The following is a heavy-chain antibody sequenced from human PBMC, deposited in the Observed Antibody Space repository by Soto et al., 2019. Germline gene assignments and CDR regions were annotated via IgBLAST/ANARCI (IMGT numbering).Heavy chain of an antibody. J-gene: IGHJ4*02. CDR3: ARDVGYGLIDY. D-gene: IGHD5-18*01. CDR2: INAGGGYT. V-gene: IGHV1-46*01. Sequence: ASVKVSCKASGYSFTNYYMHWVRQAPGQGLEWMGTINAGGGYTTYAQRFQGRVTMTRDTSTSTAYMELRSLRSDDTAVYYCARDVGYGLIDYWGQGTLVTVSS. CDR1: GYSFTNYY.